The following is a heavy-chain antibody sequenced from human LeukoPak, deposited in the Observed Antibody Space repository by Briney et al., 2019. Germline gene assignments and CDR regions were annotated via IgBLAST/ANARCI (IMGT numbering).Heavy chain of an antibody. CDR3: ASRESCSSTSCYPAYYYYYYGMDV. D-gene: IGHD2-2*01. CDR1: GGTFSSYA. CDR2: IIPILGIA. Sequence: ASVKVSCKASGGTFSSYAISWVRQAPGQGLEWMGRIIPILGIANYAQKFQGRVTITADKSTSTAYMELSSLRSEDTAVYYCASRESCSSTSCYPAYYYYYYGMDVWGQGTTVTVSS. J-gene: IGHJ6*02. V-gene: IGHV1-69*04.